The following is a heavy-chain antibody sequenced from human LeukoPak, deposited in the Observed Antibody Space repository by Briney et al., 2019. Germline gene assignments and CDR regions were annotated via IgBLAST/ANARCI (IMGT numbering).Heavy chain of an antibody. CDR2: INCSGGST. J-gene: IGHJ3*02. Sequence: ASVKVSCKASGYSFTSYYIHWVRQAPGQGLEWLGIINCSGGSTSYAQKFQGRVTMTRDTSTKTVYMELSSLRSEDTAVYYCARCYDNFAVALDIWSQGTMVTVSS. CDR3: ARCYDNFAVALDI. CDR1: GYSFTSYY. V-gene: IGHV1-46*01. D-gene: IGHD3-9*01.